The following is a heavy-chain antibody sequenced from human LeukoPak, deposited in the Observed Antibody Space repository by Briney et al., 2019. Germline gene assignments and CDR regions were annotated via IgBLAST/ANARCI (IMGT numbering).Heavy chain of an antibody. Sequence: PTEALSLTCAVYGGSFSGYYWSWIRQPPGKGLEWIGELIHDGSTNYNPSLKSRVIISVDTSKNQFSLKLSSVTAADTAVYYCARHLGSNTSPFVYWGQGTLVTVSS. CDR2: LIHDGST. D-gene: IGHD1/OR15-1a*01. J-gene: IGHJ4*02. CDR1: GGSFSGYY. V-gene: IGHV4-34*12. CDR3: ARHLGSNTSPFVY.